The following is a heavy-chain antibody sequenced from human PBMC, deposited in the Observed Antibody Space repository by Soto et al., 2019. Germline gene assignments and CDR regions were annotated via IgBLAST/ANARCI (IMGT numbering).Heavy chain of an antibody. Sequence: ASVKVSCKASGYTFTNYHMHWVRQAPEDGLEWMGRINPSGGTTIYAQKFHGRVTMTRDTSTSTVYMELSSLRSEDTAVYYFAREVLIDLNYFDFWGQGALVTVSS. D-gene: IGHD2-21*01. V-gene: IGHV1-46*01. CDR1: GYTFTNYH. CDR2: INPSGGTT. J-gene: IGHJ4*02. CDR3: AREVLIDLNYFDF.